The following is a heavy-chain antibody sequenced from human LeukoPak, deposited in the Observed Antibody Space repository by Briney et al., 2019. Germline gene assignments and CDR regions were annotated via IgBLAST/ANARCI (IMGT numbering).Heavy chain of an antibody. D-gene: IGHD6-13*01. CDR3: ATDQVTGAAAGTYGMDV. CDR1: GYTLTELS. J-gene: IGHJ6*02. CDR2: FDPEDGET. Sequence: GAPVKVSCKVSGYTLTELSMHWVRQAPGKGLEWMGGFDPEDGETIYAPRFQGRVTMTEDTSTDTAYIKLSSLRSEDTAVYYCATDQVTGAAAGTYGMDVWGQGTTVTVSS. V-gene: IGHV1-24*01.